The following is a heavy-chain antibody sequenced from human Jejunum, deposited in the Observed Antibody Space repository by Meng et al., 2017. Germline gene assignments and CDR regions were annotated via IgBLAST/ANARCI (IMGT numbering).Heavy chain of an antibody. CDR3: AGSDYGDTYYFDY. Sequence: SETLSLTYTVSGGSINSGGYFWSWIRQHPAKGLEWIGYISHSGITYYTPSLKSRIAMSVDTSTNQFSLKLSSVTAADTAVYFCAGSDYGDTYYFDYWGQGSLVTVSS. J-gene: IGHJ4*02. CDR1: GGSINSGGYF. CDR2: ISHSGIT. V-gene: IGHV4-31*03. D-gene: IGHD4-17*01.